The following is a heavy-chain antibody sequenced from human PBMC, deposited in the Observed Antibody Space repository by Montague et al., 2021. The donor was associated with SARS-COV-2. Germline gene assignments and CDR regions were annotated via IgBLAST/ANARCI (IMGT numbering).Heavy chain of an antibody. J-gene: IGHJ6*03. V-gene: IGHV4-61*09. CDR3: ARDRWGMAMAGRAYYYYYMDV. Sequence: TLSLTCSVSGASISSANDYWTWIRQPAGKGLEWIGHISTSGSSSYNPSLKSRVTIILDTSKQQFSLELTSVTAADTAVYYCARDRWGMAMAGRAYYYYYMDVWGKGTTVTVSS. CDR2: ISTSGSS. CDR1: GASISSANDY. D-gene: IGHD6-19*01.